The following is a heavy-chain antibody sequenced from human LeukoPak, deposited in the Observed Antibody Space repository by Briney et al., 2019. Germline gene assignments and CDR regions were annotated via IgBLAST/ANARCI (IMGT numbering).Heavy chain of an antibody. Sequence: SETQSLTCTLSVRSISSGSYYWTWIRQPAGKGLEWIGRIYTSESTHYHPSLKSRVTISVDTSKNQCSLKLSSGAAADTAVYYGARGPGGSSSSDFDYWGQGTLVTVSS. CDR2: IYTSEST. D-gene: IGHD6-6*01. J-gene: IGHJ4*02. CDR3: ARGPGGSSSSDFDY. CDR1: VRSISSGSYY. V-gene: IGHV4-61*02.